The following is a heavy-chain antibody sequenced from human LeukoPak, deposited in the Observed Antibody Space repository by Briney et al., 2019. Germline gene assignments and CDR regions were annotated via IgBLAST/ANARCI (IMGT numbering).Heavy chain of an antibody. D-gene: IGHD2-2*01. Sequence: GGSLRLSCAASGFTFSSYAMSWVRQAPGKGLEWVSAISGSSGSTYYADSVKGRFTISRDNSKNTLYLQMNSLRAEDTAVYYCAKDSFVVPAASYSDYWGQGTLVTVSS. V-gene: IGHV3-23*01. CDR3: AKDSFVVPAASYSDY. CDR2: ISGSSGST. J-gene: IGHJ4*02. CDR1: GFTFSSYA.